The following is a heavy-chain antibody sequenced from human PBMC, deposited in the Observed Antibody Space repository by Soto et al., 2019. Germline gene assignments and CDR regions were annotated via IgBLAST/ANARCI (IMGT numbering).Heavy chain of an antibody. CDR3: AKDQYYYDSSGYYSPQY. CDR1: GFTFSGYG. J-gene: IGHJ4*02. V-gene: IGHV3-30*18. CDR2: ISYDGSNK. Sequence: PGGSLRLSCAASGFTFSGYGMHWVRQSPGKGLEWVAVISYDGSNKYYADSVKGRFTISRDNSKNTLYLQMNSLRAEDTAVYYCAKDQYYYDSSGYYSPQYWGQGTLVTVSS. D-gene: IGHD3-22*01.